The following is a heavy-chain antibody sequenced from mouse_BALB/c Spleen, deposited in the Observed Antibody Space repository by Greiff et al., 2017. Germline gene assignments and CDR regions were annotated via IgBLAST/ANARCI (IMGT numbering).Heavy chain of an antibody. J-gene: IGHJ2*01. Sequence: VQLKESGPGLVKPSQSLSLTCTVTGYSITSDYAWNWIRQFPGNKLEWMGYISYSGSTSYNPSLKSRISITRDTSKNQFFLQLNSVTTEDTATYYCARDGSSSFDYWGQGTTLTVSS. CDR3: ARDGSSSFDY. CDR2: ISYSGST. V-gene: IGHV3-2*02. D-gene: IGHD1-1*01. CDR1: GYSITSDYA.